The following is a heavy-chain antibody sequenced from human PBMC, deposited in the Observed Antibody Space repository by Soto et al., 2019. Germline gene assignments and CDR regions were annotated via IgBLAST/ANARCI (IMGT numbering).Heavy chain of an antibody. J-gene: IGHJ4*02. CDR2: ISAYNGNT. V-gene: IGHV1-18*01. D-gene: IGHD3-16*01. Sequence: VHLVQSGAEVKKPGASVKVSCTASGYTFTNFGISWVRQAPGQGLEGMGWISAYNGNTNYAQKFQGRVNMTTDTSTSTAYMEVRSLRSADTAVYYCAGGGTPIDYWGQGTRVAVSS. CDR1: GYTFTNFG. CDR3: AGGGTPIDY.